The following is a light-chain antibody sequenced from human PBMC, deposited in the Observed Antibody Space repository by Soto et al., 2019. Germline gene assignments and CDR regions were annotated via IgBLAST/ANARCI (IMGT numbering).Light chain of an antibody. J-gene: IGKJ4*01. V-gene: IGKV3-20*01. CDR2: AAS. Sequence: ELVLTQSPCTLSLSQGERATLSCRASQTIDSSYLAWLRQKPGQAPRLLIYAASSRPTGIPDRFSGSGSGTDFTLTISRLEPEDFAVYYCQYYVTSPTFGGGTKVEIK. CDR3: QYYVTSPT. CDR1: QTIDSSY.